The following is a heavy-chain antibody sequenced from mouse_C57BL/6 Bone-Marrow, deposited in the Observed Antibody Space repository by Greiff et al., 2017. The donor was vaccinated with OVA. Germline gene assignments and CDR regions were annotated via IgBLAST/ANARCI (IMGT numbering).Heavy chain of an antibody. CDR1: GYTFTDYY. CDR3: AREGVYYYGSSSAWFAY. J-gene: IGHJ3*01. Sequence: EVQLQQSGPELVKPGASVKISCKASGYTFTDYYMNWVKQSHGKSLEWIGDINPNNGGTSYNQKFKGKATLTVDKSSSTAYMELRSLTSEDSAVYYCAREGVYYYGSSSAWFAYWGQGTLVTVSA. D-gene: IGHD1-1*01. V-gene: IGHV1-26*01. CDR2: INPNNGGT.